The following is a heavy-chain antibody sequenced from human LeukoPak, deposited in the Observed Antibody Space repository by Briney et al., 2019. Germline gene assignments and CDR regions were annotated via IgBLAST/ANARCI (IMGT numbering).Heavy chain of an antibody. J-gene: IGHJ3*02. Sequence: PGGSLRLSCAASGFTFSSSWMTWVRQAPGKGLEWVANIKQDGSEKNYVDSVKGRFTISRDNAKNSLYLQMNSLRAEDTALYYCARGVAVAGTLDAFDIWGQGTMVTVSS. V-gene: IGHV3-7*03. CDR3: ARGVAVAGTLDAFDI. CDR1: GFTFSSSW. CDR2: IKQDGSEK. D-gene: IGHD6-19*01.